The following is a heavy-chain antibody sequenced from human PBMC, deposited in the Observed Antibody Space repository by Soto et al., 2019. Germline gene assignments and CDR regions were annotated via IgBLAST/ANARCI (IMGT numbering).Heavy chain of an antibody. CDR2: ISSSGST. CDR3: ARVLWFGELLQHDAFDI. D-gene: IGHD3-10*01. J-gene: IGHJ3*02. Sequence: PSETLPLSCTVSGASISTDGHFWGWIRQPPGKGLEWIGSISSSGSTYYNSSLKSRVTISVDTSKNQFSLKLSSVTAADTAVYYCARVLWFGELLQHDAFDIWGQGTMVTVSS. V-gene: IGHV4-39*07. CDR1: GASISTDGHF.